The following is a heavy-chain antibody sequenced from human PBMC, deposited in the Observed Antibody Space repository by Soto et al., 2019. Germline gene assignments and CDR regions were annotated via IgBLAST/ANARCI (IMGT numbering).Heavy chain of an antibody. Sequence: EVQLVESGGDLVQRGGSLRLSCAASGFPFSSYWMHWVRHTPGKGLDWVARSSGDGVTTYYADSVTGRFTVSRDNGKNALSLEISGLRAEDTAVYYCAREYYGLLTGYYADYWGKGTMVCVSS. D-gene: IGHD3-9*01. J-gene: IGHJ4*02. CDR3: AREYYGLLTGYYADY. V-gene: IGHV3-74*01. CDR1: GFPFSSYW. CDR2: SSGDGVTT.